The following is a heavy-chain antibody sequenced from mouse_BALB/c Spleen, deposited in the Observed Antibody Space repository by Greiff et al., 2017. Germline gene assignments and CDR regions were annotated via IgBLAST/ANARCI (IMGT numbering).Heavy chain of an antibody. J-gene: IGHJ4*01. Sequence: VKLMESGAELARPGASVKMSCKASGYTFTSYTMHWVQQRPGQGLEWIGYINPSSGYTNYNQKFKDKATLTEDKSSSPAYMQLSSLTSEDSAVYYCARRYDSARDYWGQGTSVTVSS. V-gene: IGHV1-4*01. CDR2: INPSSGYT. CDR3: ARRYDSARDY. D-gene: IGHD2-4*01. CDR1: GYTFTSYT.